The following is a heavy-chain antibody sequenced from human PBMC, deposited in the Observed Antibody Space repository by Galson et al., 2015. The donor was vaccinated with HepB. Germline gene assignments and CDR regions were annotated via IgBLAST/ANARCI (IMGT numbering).Heavy chain of an antibody. Sequence: SLRLSCAGSEFTFSTYWMSWARQAPGKGLEWVANIKQDGSEKYYADSVEGRFTISRDNAKNSLYLQMDSLRVEDTAVYYCARDHPRYSSGHWGQGTLVTVSS. V-gene: IGHV3-7*01. CDR2: IKQDGSEK. CDR3: ARDHPRYSSGH. D-gene: IGHD6-19*01. J-gene: IGHJ4*02. CDR1: EFTFSTYW.